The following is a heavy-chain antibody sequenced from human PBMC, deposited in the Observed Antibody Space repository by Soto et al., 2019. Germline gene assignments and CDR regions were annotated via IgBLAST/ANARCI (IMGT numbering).Heavy chain of an antibody. J-gene: IGHJ5*02. D-gene: IGHD6-13*01. V-gene: IGHV4-31*03. Sequence: TLSLTCTVSGGCISSGGYYWSWIRQHPGKGLEWIGYIYYSGSTYYNPSLKSRVTISVDTSKNQFSLKLSSVTAADTAVYYCARAKKGIAAAENWFDPWGQGTLVTVSS. CDR2: IYYSGST. CDR1: GGCISSGGYY. CDR3: ARAKKGIAAAENWFDP.